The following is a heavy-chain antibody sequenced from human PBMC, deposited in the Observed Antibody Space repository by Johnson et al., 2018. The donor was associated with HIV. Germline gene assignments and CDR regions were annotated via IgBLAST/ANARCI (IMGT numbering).Heavy chain of an antibody. D-gene: IGHD6-19*01. V-gene: IGHV3-30*03. CDR2: ISYDGKNK. CDR3: ARFDSGWQWQGLDI. Sequence: QVQLVESGGGVVQPGRSLRLSCAAYGFTFNNYGMHWVRQAPGKGLEWVAVISYDGKNKYFGDSVKGRFTISRDNSKNTLYLQMNSLRAEDTAVYYCARFDSGWQWQGLDIWGQGTMVTVSS. J-gene: IGHJ3*02. CDR1: GFTFNNYG.